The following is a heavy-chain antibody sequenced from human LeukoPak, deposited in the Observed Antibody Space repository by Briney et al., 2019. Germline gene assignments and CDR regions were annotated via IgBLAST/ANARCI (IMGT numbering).Heavy chain of an antibody. Sequence: GGSLRLSCAASGFTFSNAWMSWVRQAPGKGLEWVGRIKSKTDGGTTDYAAPVKGRFTISRDDSKNTLYLQMNSLKTEDTAVYYCTEYYYGSGSYYKRYYYYMDVWGKGTTVTVSS. D-gene: IGHD3-10*01. CDR3: TEYYYGSGSYYKRYYYYMDV. CDR1: GFTFSNAW. J-gene: IGHJ6*03. CDR2: IKSKTDGGTT. V-gene: IGHV3-15*01.